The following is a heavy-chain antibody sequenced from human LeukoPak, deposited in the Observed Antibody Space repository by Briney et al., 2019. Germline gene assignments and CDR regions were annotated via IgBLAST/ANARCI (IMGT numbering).Heavy chain of an antibody. D-gene: IGHD6-19*01. Sequence: SETLSLTCAVYGGSFSGYYWSWIRQPPGKGLEWIGEINHSGSTNYNPSLKSRVTISVDTSKNQFSLKLSSVTAADTAVYHCARAVAGTRNFDYWGQGTLVTVSS. V-gene: IGHV4-34*01. CDR3: ARAVAGTRNFDY. CDR1: GGSFSGYY. CDR2: INHSGST. J-gene: IGHJ4*02.